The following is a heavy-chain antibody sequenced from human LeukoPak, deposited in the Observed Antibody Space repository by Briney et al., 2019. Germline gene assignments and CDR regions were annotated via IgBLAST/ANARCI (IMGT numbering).Heavy chain of an antibody. V-gene: IGHV3-74*01. J-gene: IGHJ5*02. Sequence: GGSLRLSCVASGFSPSGYWMYWVRQAPGKGLMYISRNNGDGSTTNYADVVKGRFTMSRDNVKNTLYLQMNSLRVEDTAVYYCARDPRNVGLAPWGQGTLVTVSS. CDR1: GFSPSGYW. CDR3: ARDPRNVGLAP. CDR2: NNGDGSTT. D-gene: IGHD2-15*01.